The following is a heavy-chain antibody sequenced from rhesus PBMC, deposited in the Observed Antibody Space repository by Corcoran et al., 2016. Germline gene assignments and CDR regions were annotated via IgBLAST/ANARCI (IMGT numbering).Heavy chain of an antibody. J-gene: IGHJ2*01. CDR1: GYIFTDYY. D-gene: IGHD4-23*01. CDR3: ARDSPYRDKYFDL. V-gene: IGHV1S2*01. CDR2: INPYHGNT. Sequence: QVQLVQSGAEVKKPGSSVKVSCKASGYIFTDYYMHWVRQAPRQGLEWMGWINPYHGNTKYSQQFQGRVTMTRDTSTSTAYMELSSLRSEDPAVYYCARDSPYRDKYFDLWGPGTPITISS.